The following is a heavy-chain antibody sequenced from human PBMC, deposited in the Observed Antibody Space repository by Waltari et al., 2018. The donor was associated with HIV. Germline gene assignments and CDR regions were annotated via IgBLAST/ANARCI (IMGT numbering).Heavy chain of an antibody. Sequence: EVQLVESGGKLVQPGGSLRLYCLATGLTFSDYSMTWVRPGPGKGLEWVAYISATGTTIFYANSVKGRFTVSRDNVENSLYLDMSSLRAEDTGDYYCARCETVVTPFINKYLGLDVWGPGTTVTVSS. V-gene: IGHV3-48*01. D-gene: IGHD2-15*01. CDR1: GLTFSDYS. CDR3: ARCETVVTPFINKYLGLDV. CDR2: ISATGTTI. J-gene: IGHJ6*02.